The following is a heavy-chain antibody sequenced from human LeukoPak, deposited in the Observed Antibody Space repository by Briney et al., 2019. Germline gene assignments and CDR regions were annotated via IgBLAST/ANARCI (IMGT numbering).Heavy chain of an antibody. D-gene: IGHD6-25*01. J-gene: IGHJ4*02. Sequence: SETLSLTCGVDGGSFSGYYWNWIRQPPGKGLEWIGEINHSGSTNYNPSLKRRVTISVDTSQNQFSVRLNSVTAADTAVYYCARGRYLTTGGGAAAGFLDYWGQGTLVTVSS. CDR1: GGSFSGYY. CDR2: INHSGST. CDR3: ARGRYLTTGGGAAAGFLDY. V-gene: IGHV4-34*01.